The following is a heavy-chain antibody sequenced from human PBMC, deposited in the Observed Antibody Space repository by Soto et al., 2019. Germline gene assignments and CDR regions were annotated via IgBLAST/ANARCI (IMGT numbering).Heavy chain of an antibody. CDR2: IIPIFGKA. CDR1: GGTFSSYA. D-gene: IGHD1-26*01. J-gene: IGHJ4*02. CDR3: ARDGIVGATTDISSFDY. Sequence: SVKVSCKASGGTFSSYAISWVRQAPGQGLEWMGGIIPIFGKANYAQKFQGRVTITADKSTSTAYMELSSLRSEDTAVYYCARDGIVGATTDISSFDYWGQGTLVTVSS. V-gene: IGHV1-69*06.